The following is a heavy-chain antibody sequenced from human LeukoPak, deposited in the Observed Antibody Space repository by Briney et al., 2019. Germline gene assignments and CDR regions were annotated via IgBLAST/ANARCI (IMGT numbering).Heavy chain of an antibody. V-gene: IGHV4-59*08. J-gene: IGHJ4*01. CDR3: ARRATSGNYQMLHFDS. CDR1: GTSITRTY. CDR2: VYDTGDT. D-gene: IGHD2-2*01. Sequence: SETLSLTCTVSGTSITRTYWSWIRQPPGGGLESVGYVYDTGDTNYNPSLKSRVTMSLDTSKNQFSLTLTSVTAADTAIYYCARRATSGNYQMLHFDSWGQGILVTVSS.